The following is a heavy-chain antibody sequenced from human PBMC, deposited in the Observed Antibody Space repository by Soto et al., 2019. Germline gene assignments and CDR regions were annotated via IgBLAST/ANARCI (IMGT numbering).Heavy chain of an antibody. D-gene: IGHD3-10*01. CDR2: ISSSGSTI. CDR1: GFTFSDYY. V-gene: IGHV3-11*01. J-gene: IGHJ6*03. CDR3: ARYYGSGSYYRSYYYYYTDV. Sequence: GGSLRLSCAASGFTFSDYYMSWIRQAPGKGLEWVSYISSSGSTIYYADSVKGRFTISRDNAKNSLYLQMNSLRAEDTAVYYCARYYGSGSYYRSYYYYYTDVWGKGTTVTVSS.